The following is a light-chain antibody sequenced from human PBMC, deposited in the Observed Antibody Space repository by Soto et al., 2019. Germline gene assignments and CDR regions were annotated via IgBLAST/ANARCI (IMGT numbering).Light chain of an antibody. CDR2: AAS. CDR1: QSISSH. V-gene: IGKV1-39*01. Sequence: DIQMTQSPSSLSASVGERVTITCRASQSISSHLNWYQQKPGKAPKLLIFAASSLQSGVPSTFSGSGSGTDFTLTITSLQPEDFATYYCQQSYSTPQTFGQGTKVDIK. CDR3: QQSYSTPQT. J-gene: IGKJ2*01.